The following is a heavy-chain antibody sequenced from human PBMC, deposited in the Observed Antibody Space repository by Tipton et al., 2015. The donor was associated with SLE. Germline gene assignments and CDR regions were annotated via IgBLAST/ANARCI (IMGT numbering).Heavy chain of an antibody. CDR1: AGSISTGGYS. CDR3: ARQYSDYGYYCGMDV. D-gene: IGHD4-11*01. V-gene: IGHV4-30-2*03. CDR2: IYYSGGT. Sequence: TLSLTCTVSAGSISTGGYSWSWIRQPPGKGLEWIGTIYYSGGTYYNPSLKSQVTISVDTSKNQFSLKLNSVTAADTAVYYCARQYSDYGYYCGMDVWGQGTAVTVSS. J-gene: IGHJ6*02.